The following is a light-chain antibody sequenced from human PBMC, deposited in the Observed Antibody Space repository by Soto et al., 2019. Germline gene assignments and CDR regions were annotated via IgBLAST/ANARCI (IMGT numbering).Light chain of an antibody. CDR1: NIGSKS. CDR3: QVWDSSSDHVV. CDR2: YDS. J-gene: IGLJ2*01. Sequence: SYELTQPPSVSVAPGKTARITCGGKNIGSKSVHWYQQKPGQAPVLVIYYDSDRPSGIPERFSGSNSGNTATLTISRVEAGDEADHYCQVWDSSSDHVVFGGGTKLTVL. V-gene: IGLV3-21*04.